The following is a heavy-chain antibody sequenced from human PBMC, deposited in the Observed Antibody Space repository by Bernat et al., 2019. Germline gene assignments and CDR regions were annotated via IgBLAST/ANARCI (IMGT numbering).Heavy chain of an antibody. V-gene: IGHV3-33*01. CDR2: ILYDGSNK. D-gene: IGHD6-19*01. Sequence: QVQLVESGGGVVQPGRSLRLSCAASGFTFSSYGMHWVRQAPGKGLEWVAVILYDGSNKYYADSVKGRFTISRDNSKNTLYLQMNSLRAEDTAVYYCARSREVAGTRGYYYYYGMDVWGQGTTVTVSS. J-gene: IGHJ6*02. CDR3: ARSREVAGTRGYYYYYGMDV. CDR1: GFTFSSYG.